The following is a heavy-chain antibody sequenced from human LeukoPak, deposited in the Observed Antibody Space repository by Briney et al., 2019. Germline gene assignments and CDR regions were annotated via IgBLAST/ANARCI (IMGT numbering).Heavy chain of an antibody. J-gene: IGHJ4*02. CDR2: IRYDGSNK. V-gene: IGHV3-30*02. D-gene: IGHD6-19*01. CDR3: ARVEITVAGTEFDY. CDR1: GFTFSSYG. Sequence: PGGSLRLSCAASGFTFSSYGMHWVRQAPGKGLEWVAFIRYDGSNKYYADSVKGRFTISRDNSKNTLYLQLNSLRAEDTAVYYCARVEITVAGTEFDYWGQGTLVTVSS.